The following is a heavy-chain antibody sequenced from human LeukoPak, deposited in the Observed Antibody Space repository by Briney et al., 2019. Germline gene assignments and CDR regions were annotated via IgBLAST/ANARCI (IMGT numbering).Heavy chain of an antibody. CDR2: ITWNSSRI. V-gene: IGHV3-9*03. CDR3: AKMSGYTSGWIDY. D-gene: IGHD6-19*01. CDR1: GFTFNDFA. Sequence: PGRSLRLSCAASGFTFNDFAMHWVRQAPGKGLEWVSGITWNSSRIAYADSVKGRFTISRDNAKNSLYLQMNSLRAEDMALYYCAKMSGYTSGWIDYWGQGALVSVSS. J-gene: IGHJ4*02.